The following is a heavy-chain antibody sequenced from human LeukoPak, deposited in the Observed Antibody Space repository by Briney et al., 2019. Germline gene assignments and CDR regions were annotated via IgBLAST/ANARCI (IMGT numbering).Heavy chain of an antibody. CDR2: IIPIFGTA. CDR3: ARQGDYYDSSCQRNYFDY. Sequence: ASVKVSCRASGGTFSSYAISWVRQAPGQGLEWMGRIIPIFGTANYAQKFQGRVTITTDESTSTAYMELSSLRSEDTGVYYCARQGDYYDSSCQRNYFDYWGQGTLVTVSS. D-gene: IGHD3-22*01. J-gene: IGHJ4*02. CDR1: GGTFSSYA. V-gene: IGHV1-69*05.